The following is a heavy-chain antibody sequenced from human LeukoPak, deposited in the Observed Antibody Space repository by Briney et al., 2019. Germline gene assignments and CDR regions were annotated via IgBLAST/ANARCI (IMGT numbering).Heavy chain of an antibody. Sequence: SETLSLTCTVSGYSISNGYYWGWMREPPGKGLEWIGSIYHSGRTHYNPSPKNRVIISVDTSKNQFSLKLSSVTAADTAVYYCARRYSYGYPMYYFDYWGQGTLVTVSS. V-gene: IGHV4-38-2*02. CDR1: GYSISNGYY. J-gene: IGHJ4*02. D-gene: IGHD5-18*01. CDR2: IYHSGRT. CDR3: ARRYSYGYPMYYFDY.